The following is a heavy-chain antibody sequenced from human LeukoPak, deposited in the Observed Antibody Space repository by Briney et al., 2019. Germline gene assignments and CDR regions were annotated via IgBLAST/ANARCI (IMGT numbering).Heavy chain of an antibody. Sequence: GGSLRLSCAASGFTFSSYWMSWVRQAPGKGLEWVAIIKQDGSEKYYVDSVKGRFTISRDNAKNSLYLQMNSLRAEDTAVYYCASFMTTVTTSYYYGMDVWGQGTTVTVSS. J-gene: IGHJ6*02. V-gene: IGHV3-7*01. CDR3: ASFMTTVTTSYYYGMDV. CDR2: IKQDGSEK. CDR1: GFTFSSYW. D-gene: IGHD4-17*01.